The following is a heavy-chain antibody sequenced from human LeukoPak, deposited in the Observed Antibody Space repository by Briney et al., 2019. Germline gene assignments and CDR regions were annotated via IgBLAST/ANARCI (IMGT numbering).Heavy chain of an antibody. D-gene: IGHD3-22*01. Sequence: GGSLRLSCAASGFTFSSYAMHWVRQAPGKGLEYVSAISSNGGSTYYANSVKGRFTISRGNSKNTLYLQMGSLRAEDMAVYYCARALQIVGWLADYWGQGTLVTVSS. J-gene: IGHJ4*02. CDR2: ISSNGGST. V-gene: IGHV3-64*01. CDR1: GFTFSSYA. CDR3: ARALQIVGWLADY.